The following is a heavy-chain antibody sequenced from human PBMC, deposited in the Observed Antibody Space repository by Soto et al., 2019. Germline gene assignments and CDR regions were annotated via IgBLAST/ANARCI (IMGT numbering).Heavy chain of an antibody. CDR1: CYSFISCG. CDR2: ISPYIGNK. J-gene: IGHJ4*02. CDR3: TRGNRGFSDY. D-gene: IGHD1-1*01. V-gene: IGHV1-18*01. Sequence: QVQLVQCGAEVKKPGASVNVSCKASCYSFISCGISWVRQAPGQGLEWMGWISPYIGNKEYAQNFQGRLTMATDTSTTTAYMELKTLRSDDTAVYYCTRGNRGFSDYWGRGTLVTVSS.